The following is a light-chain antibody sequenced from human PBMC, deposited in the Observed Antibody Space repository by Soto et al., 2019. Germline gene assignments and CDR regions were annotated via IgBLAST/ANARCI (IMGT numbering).Light chain of an antibody. CDR1: SSNIGSTS. CDR3: ATWAYNLNGVV. Sequence: QSVLTQPPSASGTPGQRGSISCSGGSSNIGSTSVDWYQQVPGMAPKLLIYSNDQRPSGVPDRISGSKSGTSGSLVISGLQAEDEADYFCATWAYNLNGVVFGGGTQLAVL. V-gene: IGLV1-44*01. CDR2: SND. J-gene: IGLJ2*01.